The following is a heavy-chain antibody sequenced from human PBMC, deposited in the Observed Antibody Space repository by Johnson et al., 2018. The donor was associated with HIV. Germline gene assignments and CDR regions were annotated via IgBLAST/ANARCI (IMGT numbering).Heavy chain of an antibody. CDR3: ARDGRDLVTRGSFDV. CDR1: GFNFGDYA. V-gene: IGHV3-49*04. J-gene: IGHJ3*01. CDR2: IRSKAYGGTT. Sequence: VQLVESGGGLVQPGRSLRLSCTAPGFNFGDYAMTWVRQAPGKGLERVGCIRSKAYGGTTEYAASVNGRFTISRDDSKRITYLQMNSLRPEDTAVYYCARDGRDLVTRGSFDVWGQGTMVTVSS. D-gene: IGHD3-9*01.